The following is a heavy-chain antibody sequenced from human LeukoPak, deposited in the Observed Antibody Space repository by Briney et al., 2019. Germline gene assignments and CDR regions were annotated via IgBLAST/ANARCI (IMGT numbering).Heavy chain of an antibody. D-gene: IGHD1-26*01. CDR2: IYYSGST. V-gene: IGHV4-39*01. J-gene: IGHJ5*02. CDR1: GVSIGSSSYY. Sequence: SETLSLTCTVSGVSIGSSSYYWGWIRQPPGKGLEWIGSIYYSGSTYYSQSLKSRVTISVDTSKNQFSLKLNSVTAADTAVYYCARTSGSHGGFDPWGQGTLVTVSS. CDR3: ARTSGSHGGFDP.